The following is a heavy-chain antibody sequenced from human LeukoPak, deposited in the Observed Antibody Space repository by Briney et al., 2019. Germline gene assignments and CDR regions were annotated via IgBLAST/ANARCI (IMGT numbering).Heavy chain of an antibody. J-gene: IGHJ3*02. CDR1: GYTFNAYG. CDR2: IIPIFGTA. CDR3: ASPPAGSSSGDAFDI. D-gene: IGHD6-13*01. Sequence: GASVKVSCKASGYTFNAYGTSWVRQAPGQGLEWMGGIIPIFGTANYAQKFQGRVTITTDESTSTAYMELSSLRSEDTAVYYCASPPAGSSSGDAFDIWGQGTMVTVSS. V-gene: IGHV1-69*05.